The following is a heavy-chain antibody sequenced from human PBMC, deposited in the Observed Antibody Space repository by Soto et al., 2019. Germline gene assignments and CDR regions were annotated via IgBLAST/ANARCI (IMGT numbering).Heavy chain of an antibody. J-gene: IGHJ4*02. D-gene: IGHD6-19*01. CDR3: AKESSRGWVDY. Sequence: EVQLLESGGGLVQPGGSLGLSCAASGFTFSSYVISWVRQAPGKGLEWVSGISGSGGSTYYADSVKGRFTISRDNSKDTLYLQMNSLRAEDTAVYYCAKESSRGWVDYWGQGTLVTVSS. CDR1: GFTFSSYV. CDR2: ISGSGGST. V-gene: IGHV3-23*01.